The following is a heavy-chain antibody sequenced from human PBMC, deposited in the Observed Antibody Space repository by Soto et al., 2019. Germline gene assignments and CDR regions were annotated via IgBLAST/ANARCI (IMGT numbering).Heavy chain of an antibody. CDR3: ASTYSTSWYWFDP. CDR1: GFSLSTSGMC. D-gene: IGHD6-13*01. Sequence: SGPTLVNPTQTLTLTCTFSGFSLSTSGMCVSWIRQPPGKALEWLAHIFSNDEKSYSTSLKSRLTISKDTSKSQVVLTMTNMDPVDTATYYCASTYSTSWYWFDPWGQGTLVTVSS. CDR2: IFSNDEK. V-gene: IGHV2-26*04. J-gene: IGHJ5*02.